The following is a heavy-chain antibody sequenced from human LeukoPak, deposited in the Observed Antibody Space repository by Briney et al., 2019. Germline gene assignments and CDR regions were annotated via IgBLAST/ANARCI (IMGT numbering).Heavy chain of an antibody. D-gene: IGHD3-3*01. CDR2: ISSNGGST. CDR1: GFTFSSYA. J-gene: IGHJ1*01. Sequence: PGGSLRLSCAASGFTFSSYAMHWVRQAPGKGLEYVSAISSNGGSTYYANSVKGRFTISRDNSKNTLYLQMGSLRAEDMAVYYCARDWGSYYAPYFQHWGQGTLVTVSS. V-gene: IGHV3-64*01. CDR3: ARDWGSYYAPYFQH.